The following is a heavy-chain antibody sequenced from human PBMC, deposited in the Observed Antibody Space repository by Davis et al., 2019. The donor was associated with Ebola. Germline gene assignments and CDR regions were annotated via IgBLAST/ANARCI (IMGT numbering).Heavy chain of an antibody. CDR1: GYTFTNYG. CDR3: ARAQVPTTSDH. J-gene: IGHJ4*02. CDR2: INPHNGNT. D-gene: IGHD1-1*01. V-gene: IGHV1-18*04. Sequence: ASVKVSCKASGYTFTNYGITWVRQAPGQGLAWMGWINPHNGNTNYAQNVQGRVIKTSDTVTTTAYMEVGSLRSDDTAVYYCARAQVPTTSDHWGQGTLVTVSS.